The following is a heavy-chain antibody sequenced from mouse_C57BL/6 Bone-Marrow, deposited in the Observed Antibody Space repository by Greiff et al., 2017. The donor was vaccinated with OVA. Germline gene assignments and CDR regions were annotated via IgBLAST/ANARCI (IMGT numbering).Heavy chain of an antibody. V-gene: IGHV1-5*01. CDR3: TSYYSNLNWLFAY. D-gene: IGHD2-5*01. CDR1: GYTFTSYW. J-gene: IGHJ3*01. Sequence: EVMLVESGTVLARPGASVKMSCKTSGYTFTSYWMHWVKQRPGQGLEWIGAIFPGNSDTSYNQKFKGKAKLTAVTSASTAYMELSSLTNEDSAVYYCTSYYSNLNWLFAYWGQGTLVTVSA. CDR2: IFPGNSDT.